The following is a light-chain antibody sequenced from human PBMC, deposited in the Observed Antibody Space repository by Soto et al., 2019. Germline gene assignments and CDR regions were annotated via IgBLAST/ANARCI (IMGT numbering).Light chain of an antibody. J-gene: IGKJ1*01. CDR2: AAS. Sequence: DIQMTQSPSTLSGSVGDRVTITCQASQGISTYLNWYQQKPGKAPKLLIYAASSLQSGVPSRFSGSGSGTDFTLTISSLQPEDFATYYCQQSYSTPRTFGQGTKVDI. CDR1: QGISTY. CDR3: QQSYSTPRT. V-gene: IGKV1-39*01.